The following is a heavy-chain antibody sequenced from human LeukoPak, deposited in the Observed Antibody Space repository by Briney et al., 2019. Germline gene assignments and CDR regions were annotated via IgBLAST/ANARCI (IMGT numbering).Heavy chain of an antibody. CDR2: ISSSSSTI. V-gene: IGHV3-48*01. CDR3: ARAIQWLVRGFDY. CDR1: GFTFSSYS. Sequence: PGGSLRLSCAASGFTFSSYSMNWVRQAPGKGLEWVSYISSSSSTIYYADSVKGRFTISRDNAKNSLYLQMNSLRAEDTAVYYCARAIQWLVRGFDYWGQGTLVTVSS. D-gene: IGHD6-19*01. J-gene: IGHJ4*02.